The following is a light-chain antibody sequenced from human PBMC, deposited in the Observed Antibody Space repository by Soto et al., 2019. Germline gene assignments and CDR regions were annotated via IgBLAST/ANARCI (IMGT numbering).Light chain of an antibody. CDR1: QSIRSHY. CDR2: GAH. CDR3: QQYGSSVT. J-gene: IGKJ1*01. V-gene: IGKV3-20*01. Sequence: EIVLTQSPGTLSLSTGERATLSCRASQSIRSHYLAWYQQKPGQAPRLLISGAHNRAPGIPDRFSGSESGTDFTLRISRLEPEDFAVYYCQQYGSSVTFGQGTKVDIK.